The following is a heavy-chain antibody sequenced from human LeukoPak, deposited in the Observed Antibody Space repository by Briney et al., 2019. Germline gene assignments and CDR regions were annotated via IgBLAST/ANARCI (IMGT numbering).Heavy chain of an antibody. Sequence: SETLSLTCTVSGGSISSYYWSWVRQPPGKGLEWIGHIYDTGNTNYNPSLESRVAISVDTSKNQFSLRLTSVTAADTAVYFCARATPWLLPGYWGQGTLVTVSS. CDR1: GGSISSYY. CDR2: IYDTGNT. CDR3: ARATPWLLPGY. V-gene: IGHV4-59*01. J-gene: IGHJ4*02. D-gene: IGHD3-22*01.